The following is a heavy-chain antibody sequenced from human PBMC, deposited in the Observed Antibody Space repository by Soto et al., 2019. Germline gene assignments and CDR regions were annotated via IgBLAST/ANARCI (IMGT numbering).Heavy chain of an antibody. CDR1: GYNFANYW. Sequence: EVQLVQSGAEVKKPGESLKISCKGSGYNFANYWIGWVRQMPEKGLEWMGIIYPGDSETRYSPSFQGQVTISADKSIGTAYLQWNSLKASDTAMYYCTRHRVGYCSGRTCVDFDYWGQGSLVIVSS. J-gene: IGHJ4*02. CDR3: TRHRVGYCSGRTCVDFDY. CDR2: IYPGDSET. D-gene: IGHD2-15*01. V-gene: IGHV5-51*01.